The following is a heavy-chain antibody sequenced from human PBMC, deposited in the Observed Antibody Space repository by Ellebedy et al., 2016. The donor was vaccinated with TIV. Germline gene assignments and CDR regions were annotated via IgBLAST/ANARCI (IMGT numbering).Heavy chain of an antibody. CDR2: ISAYNGNT. V-gene: IGHV1-18*01. Sequence: AASVKVSCKAAGYTFTSYDISWVRQAPGQGLEWMGWISAYNGNTNYAQKLQGRVTMTTATSTSTAYMELRSLRSDDTAVYYCARRTVFAFDIWGQGTMVTVSS. J-gene: IGHJ3*02. D-gene: IGHD4-17*01. CDR1: GYTFTSYD. CDR3: ARRTVFAFDI.